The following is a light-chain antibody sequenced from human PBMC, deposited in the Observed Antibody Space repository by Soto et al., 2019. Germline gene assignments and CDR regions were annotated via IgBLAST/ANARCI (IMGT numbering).Light chain of an antibody. V-gene: IGKV3-15*01. J-gene: IGKJ1*01. CDR1: QSVSSN. CDR2: GAS. Sequence: EIVMTQSPATLSVSPGERATLSCRASQSVSSNLAWYQQKPGQAPRLLIYGASTRATGIPARFSGSGSGTECTLTISSRQSEDFAVYYCQQYNNWPPVTFGQGTKVEIK. CDR3: QQYNNWPPVT.